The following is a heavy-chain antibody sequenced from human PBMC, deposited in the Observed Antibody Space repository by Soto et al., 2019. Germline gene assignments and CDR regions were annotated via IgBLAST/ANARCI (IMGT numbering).Heavy chain of an antibody. CDR1: GGSISNYY. Sequence: SETLSLTCTVSGGSISNYYWSWVRQSAEKRLEWIGRVSSTGSSYYNPSLKSRVTISVDTSKNQVSLNLTSVTAADTAVYYCARGVPAAGTDWFDPWGQGTLVTVSS. CDR2: VSSTGSS. V-gene: IGHV4-4*07. CDR3: ARGVPAAGTDWFDP. J-gene: IGHJ5*02. D-gene: IGHD6-13*01.